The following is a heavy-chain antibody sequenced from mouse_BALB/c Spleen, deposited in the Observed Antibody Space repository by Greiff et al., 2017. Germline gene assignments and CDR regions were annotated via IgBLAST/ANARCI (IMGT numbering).Heavy chain of an antibody. CDR3: ARSITTVVAPYAMDY. CDR2: IDPANGNT. J-gene: IGHJ4*01. CDR1: GFNIKDTY. V-gene: IGHV14-3*02. D-gene: IGHD1-1*01. Sequence: VQLQQSGAELVKPGASVKLSCTASGFNIKDTYMHWVKQRPEQGLEWIGRIDPANGNTKYDPKFQGKATITADTSSNTAYLQLSSLTSEDTAVYYCARSITTVVAPYAMDYWGQGTSVTVAS.